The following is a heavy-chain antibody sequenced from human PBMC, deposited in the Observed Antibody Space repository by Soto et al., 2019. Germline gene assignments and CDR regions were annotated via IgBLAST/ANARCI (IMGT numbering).Heavy chain of an antibody. CDR3: ARGLGDSYDSGGYHQAYYFDY. V-gene: IGHV4-61*08. D-gene: IGHD3-22*01. J-gene: IGHJ4*02. CDR2: IYYRGGT. CDR1: GGSVSSGDYY. Sequence: PSETLSLTCTVSGGSVSSGDYYWSWIRQSPGKGLEWIGNIYYRGGTSYNPSLKTRPTISTDTSKKQVSLRLSSVTAADTAVYYCARGLGDSYDSGGYHQAYYFDYWGQGTLVPVSS.